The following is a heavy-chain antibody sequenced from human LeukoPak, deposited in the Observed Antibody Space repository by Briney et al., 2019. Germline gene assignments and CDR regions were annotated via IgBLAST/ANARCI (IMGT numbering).Heavy chain of an antibody. J-gene: IGHJ4*02. CDR1: GFPFSSYW. V-gene: IGHV3-7*04. CDR2: IKQDGSKK. D-gene: IGHD5-24*01. Sequence: GGSLRLSCVASGFPFSSYWMTWVRQAPGKGLEWVANIKQDGSKKSYVDSVKGRFTISRDNAKNSLYLQMNSLRAEDMAIYYCTRVGYIDEGIDYWGQGTLVTVSS. CDR3: TRVGYIDEGIDY.